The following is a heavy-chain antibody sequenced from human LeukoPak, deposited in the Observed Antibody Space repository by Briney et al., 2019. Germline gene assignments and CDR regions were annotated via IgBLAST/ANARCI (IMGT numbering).Heavy chain of an antibody. Sequence: GGSLRLSCAASGFTFDDYAMHWVRQAPGKGLEWVSGISWNSGSIGYADSVKGRFTISRDNAKNSLYLQMNSLRAEATALYYCAKGRGGTFYYYYGMDVWGQGTTVTVSS. CDR1: GFTFDDYA. CDR3: AKGRGGTFYYYYGMDV. V-gene: IGHV3-9*01. CDR2: ISWNSGSI. J-gene: IGHJ6*02. D-gene: IGHD3-3*01.